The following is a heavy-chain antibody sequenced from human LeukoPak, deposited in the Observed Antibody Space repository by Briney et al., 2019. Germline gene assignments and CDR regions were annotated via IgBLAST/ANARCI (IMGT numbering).Heavy chain of an antibody. CDR3: AKTQGYYDA. CDR1: GFTFSNYA. J-gene: IGHJ5*02. CDR2: IWGADDKT. D-gene: IGHD2-15*01. V-gene: IGHV3-23*01. Sequence: PGGSLRLSCVASGFTFSNYAMTWVCQAPGKGLELVSGIWGADDKTVYGDAVKGRFTISRDNSKNTLYLQMNSLRADDTAVYSCAKTQGYYDAWGQGALVTVSS.